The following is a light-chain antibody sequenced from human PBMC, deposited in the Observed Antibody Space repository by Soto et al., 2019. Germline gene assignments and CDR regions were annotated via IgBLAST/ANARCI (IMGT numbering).Light chain of an antibody. J-gene: IGKJ4*01. CDR1: QSISSW. V-gene: IGKV1-5*03. Sequence: DIQMTQSPSTLSASVGDRVTITCRASQSISSWLAWYQQRPGKAPRLLIYKASGLESGVPSRFSGSGSRTDFTLTISSLQPDDIATYFCQQYNSYPVTFGGGTKVVIK. CDR2: KAS. CDR3: QQYNSYPVT.